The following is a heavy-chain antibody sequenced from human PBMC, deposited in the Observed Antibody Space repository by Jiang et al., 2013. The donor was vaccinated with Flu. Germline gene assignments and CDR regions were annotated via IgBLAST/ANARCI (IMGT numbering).Heavy chain of an antibody. CDR1: GFTFSSYA. CDR2: ISYDGSNK. D-gene: IGHD6-25*01. J-gene: IGHJ4*02. Sequence: QLVESGGGVVQPGRSLRLSCAASGFTFSSYAMHWVRQAPGKGLEWVAVISYDGSNKYYADSVKGRFTISRDNSKNTVYMQMKSLRPEDTAVYYCARDHSGWTWSSDYDYWGQGTLVTVSS. V-gene: IGHV3-30*07. CDR3: ARDHSGWTWSSDYDY.